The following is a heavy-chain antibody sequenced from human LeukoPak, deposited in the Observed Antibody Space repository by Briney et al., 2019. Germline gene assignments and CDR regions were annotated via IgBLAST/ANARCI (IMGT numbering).Heavy chain of an antibody. CDR3: ARDMVRGVSGNWFDP. Sequence: GGSLRLSCAASGFTFSSYSMNWVRQAPGKGLEGVASIISSSGYIYYADSVKGRFTISRDNAKNSLYLQMNSLRAEDTAVYYCARDMVRGVSGNWFDPWGQGTLVTVSS. V-gene: IGHV3-21*01. J-gene: IGHJ5*02. CDR2: IISSSGYI. CDR1: GFTFSSYS. D-gene: IGHD3-10*01.